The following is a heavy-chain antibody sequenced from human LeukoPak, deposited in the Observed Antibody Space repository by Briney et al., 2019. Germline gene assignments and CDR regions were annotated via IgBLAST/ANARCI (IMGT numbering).Heavy chain of an antibody. CDR3: ARSFLNFGELSYGMDV. D-gene: IGHD3-10*01. CDR2: ISSSSTYI. Sequence: PGGSLRLSCAASGFTFSSYSMNWVRQAPGQGLEWFSSISSSSTYIYYADSVKGRFTISRDNAKNSLYLQMNSLRAEDTAVYYCARSFLNFGELSYGMDVWGQGTTVTVSS. V-gene: IGHV3-21*01. J-gene: IGHJ6*02. CDR1: GFTFSSYS.